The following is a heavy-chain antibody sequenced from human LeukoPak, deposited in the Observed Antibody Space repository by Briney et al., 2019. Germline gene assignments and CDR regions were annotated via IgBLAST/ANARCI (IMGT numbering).Heavy chain of an antibody. CDR3: ARTYWSGYYAGYFQH. J-gene: IGHJ1*01. Sequence: GGSLRLSCAASGFTFSSHWMSLVRPAPGKGLGWVANIKQDGSEKYYVDSVKGRFTISRDNAKNSLYLQMNSLRAEDTAVYYCARTYWSGYYAGYFQHWGQGTLVTVSS. CDR2: IKQDGSEK. V-gene: IGHV3-7*01. D-gene: IGHD3-3*01. CDR1: GFTFSSHW.